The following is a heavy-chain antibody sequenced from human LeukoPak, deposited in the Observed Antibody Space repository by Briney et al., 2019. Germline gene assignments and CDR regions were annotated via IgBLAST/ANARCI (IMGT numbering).Heavy chain of an antibody. CDR2: ISYDGSNK. Sequence: GRSLRLSCAASGFTFSSYAMHWVRQAPGKGLEWVAVISYDGSNKYYADSVKGRFTISRDNSKNTLYLQMNSLRAEDTAVYYCARSPLRFPFDYWGQGTLVTVSS. CDR1: GFTFSSYA. D-gene: IGHD4-17*01. CDR3: ARSPLRFPFDY. J-gene: IGHJ4*02. V-gene: IGHV3-30*04.